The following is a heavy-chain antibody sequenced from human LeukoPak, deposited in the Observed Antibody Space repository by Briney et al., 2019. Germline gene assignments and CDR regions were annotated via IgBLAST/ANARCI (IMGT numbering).Heavy chain of an antibody. CDR2: IRSKTDGGTT. D-gene: IGHD3-16*01. Sequence: GGSLRLSCAASGFTFSSYVMHWVRQAPGKGLEWVGRIRSKTDGGTTDYAAPVKGRFTISRDESKNTLYLQMNSLKTEDTAVYYCHTDWVSYWGQGTLVTVSS. J-gene: IGHJ4*02. V-gene: IGHV3-15*01. CDR1: GFTFSSYV. CDR3: HTDWVSY.